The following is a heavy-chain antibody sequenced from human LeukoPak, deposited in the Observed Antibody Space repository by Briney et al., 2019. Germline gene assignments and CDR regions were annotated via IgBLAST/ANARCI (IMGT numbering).Heavy chain of an antibody. J-gene: IGHJ4*02. CDR1: GFTFSSYA. CDR3: AKDRGYSYGISEY. CDR2: ISGSALST. D-gene: IGHD5-18*01. V-gene: IGHV3-23*01. Sequence: GGSLRLSCAASGFTFSSYAMSWVRQTPGKGLEWVSAISGSALSTYYADSVKGQFTISRDNSKNTLYLQMNSLRAEDTAVYYCAKDRGYSYGISEYWGQGTLVTVSS.